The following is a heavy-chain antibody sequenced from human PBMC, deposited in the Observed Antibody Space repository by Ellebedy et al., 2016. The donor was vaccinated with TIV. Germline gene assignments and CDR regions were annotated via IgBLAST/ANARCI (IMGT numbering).Heavy chain of an antibody. J-gene: IGHJ4*02. Sequence: PGGSLRLSCAASGFTLSTYWMNWVRQAPGKGLEWVASMRQDGREEYFVDSVKGRFTISRDNTKNSLYFPMNSLRAEDTAVYFCARENGYYFDYWGQGTLVIVSS. D-gene: IGHD6-25*01. CDR2: MRQDGREE. CDR1: GFTLSTYW. V-gene: IGHV3-7*01. CDR3: ARENGYYFDY.